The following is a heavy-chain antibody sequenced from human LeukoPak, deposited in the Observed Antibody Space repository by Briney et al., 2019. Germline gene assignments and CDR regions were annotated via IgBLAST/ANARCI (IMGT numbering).Heavy chain of an antibody. J-gene: IGHJ4*02. CDR2: ISTSGSTI. V-gene: IGHV3-48*03. CDR1: GFSFRTYE. CDR3: ARGLSSGLPFGY. D-gene: IGHD6-19*01. Sequence: PGGSLRLSCAASGFSFRTYEMTWVRQAPGKGLEWVSHISTSGSTINYADSVKGRFTISRDNAKNSLYLQMNSLRAEDTAVYYCARGLSSGLPFGYWGQGTLVTVSS.